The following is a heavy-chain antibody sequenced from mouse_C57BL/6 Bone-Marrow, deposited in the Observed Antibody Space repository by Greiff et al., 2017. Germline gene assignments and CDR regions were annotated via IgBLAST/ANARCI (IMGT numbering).Heavy chain of an antibody. CDR3: AAYDYDAY. CDR2: IDPSDSYT. D-gene: IGHD2-4*01. V-gene: IGHV1-69*01. Sequence: QVQLQQPGAELVMPGASVKLSCKASGYTFTSYWMHGVKQRPGQGLEWIGEIDPSDSYTNYNQKFKGKSTLTVDKSSSTAYTQLSSLTSEDSAVYYCAAYDYDAYWGQGTLVTVSA. J-gene: IGHJ3*01. CDR1: GYTFTSYW.